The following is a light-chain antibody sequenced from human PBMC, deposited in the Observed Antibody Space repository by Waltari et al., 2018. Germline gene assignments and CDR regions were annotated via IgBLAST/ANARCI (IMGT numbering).Light chain of an antibody. Sequence: DIQMPQPPSSLSASEGDRVTITCRASQSVNTWLAWYQQRPGKAPNLLIYRASSLQSGVPSRFSGRGSGTEFTLTINSLQPDDFASYYCQQYNSFPWTFGQGTKVEIK. CDR1: QSVNTW. CDR2: RAS. CDR3: QQYNSFPWT. J-gene: IGKJ1*01. V-gene: IGKV1-5*03.